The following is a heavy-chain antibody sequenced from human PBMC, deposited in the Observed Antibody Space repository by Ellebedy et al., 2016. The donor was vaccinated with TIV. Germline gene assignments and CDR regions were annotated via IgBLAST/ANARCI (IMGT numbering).Heavy chain of an antibody. CDR1: GGSISSSNW. V-gene: IGHV4-4*02. CDR3: ARDLSDPVRLGELSLYPGHAFDI. CDR2: IYHSGST. D-gene: IGHD3-16*02. Sequence: SETLSLTCAVSGGSISSSNWWSWVRQPPGKGLEWIGEIYHSGSTNYNPSLKSRVTISVDKSKNQFSLKLSSVTAADTAVYYCARDLSDPVRLGELSLYPGHAFDIWGQGTMVTVSS. J-gene: IGHJ3*02.